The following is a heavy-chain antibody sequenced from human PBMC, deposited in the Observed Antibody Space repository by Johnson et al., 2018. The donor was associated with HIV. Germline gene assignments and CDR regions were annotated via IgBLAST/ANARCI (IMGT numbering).Heavy chain of an antibody. CDR3: AKPKLGGAYDAFDI. V-gene: IGHV3-30-3*02. D-gene: IGHD3-16*01. Sequence: VQLVESGGGVVQPGRSLRLSCAASGFTFSSYAVHWVRQAPGKGLEWVAVISYDGSNKYYADSVKGRFTISRDNSKDTLYLQMNSLRAEDTAVYYCAKPKLGGAYDAFDIWGQGTLVTVSS. CDR2: ISYDGSNK. CDR1: GFTFSSYA. J-gene: IGHJ3*02.